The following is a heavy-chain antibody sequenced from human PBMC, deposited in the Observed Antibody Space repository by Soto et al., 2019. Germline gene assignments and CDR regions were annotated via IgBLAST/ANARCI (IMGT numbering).Heavy chain of an antibody. J-gene: IGHJ6*02. CDR3: ASDLVGASDSYGLDV. CDR2: IWHDVNNK. Sequence: GGSLRLSCAASGFTFSNYGMHWVRQAPGKGLEWVAIIWHDVNNKYYADSVRGRFIISRDNSKNRLYLQMNSLRAEDTAVYYCASDLVGASDSYGLDVWGQGTRVTFSS. V-gene: IGHV3-33*01. CDR1: GFTFSNYG. D-gene: IGHD1-26*01.